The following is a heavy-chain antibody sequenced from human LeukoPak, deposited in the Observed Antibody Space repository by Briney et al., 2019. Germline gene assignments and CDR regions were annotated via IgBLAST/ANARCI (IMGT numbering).Heavy chain of an antibody. CDR2: ISSSSSYI. CDR1: GFTFSSYG. J-gene: IGHJ6*03. V-gene: IGHV3-21*01. Sequence: PGGSLRLSCAASGFTFSSYGMHWVRQAPGRGLEWVSSISSSSSYIYYADSVKGRFTISRDNAKNSLYLQMNSLRAEDTAVYYCARDYYPGRITIFEGYYYYYMDVWGKGTTVTVSS. D-gene: IGHD3-3*01. CDR3: ARDYYPGRITIFEGYYYYYMDV.